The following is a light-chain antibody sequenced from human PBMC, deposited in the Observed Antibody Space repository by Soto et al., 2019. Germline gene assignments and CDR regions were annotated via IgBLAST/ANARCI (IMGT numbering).Light chain of an antibody. CDR3: CSYAGSSTFV. CDR2: EGS. Sequence: QSVLTQPASVSGSPGQSITISCTGTSSDVGSYNLVSWYQQHPGKAPKLMIYEGSKRPSGVSNRFSGSKSGNTASLTISGLQDEDEDDYYCCSYAGSSTFVFGGGTKLTVL. V-gene: IGLV2-23*01. CDR1: SSDVGSYNL. J-gene: IGLJ2*01.